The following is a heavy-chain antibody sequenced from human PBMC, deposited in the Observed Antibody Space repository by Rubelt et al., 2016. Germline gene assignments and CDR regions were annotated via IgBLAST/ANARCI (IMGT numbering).Heavy chain of an antibody. V-gene: IGHV3-33*01. CDR2: IWYDGSNK. D-gene: IGHD2-21*02. J-gene: IGHJ6*02. Sequence: AASGFTFSSYGMHWVRQAPGKGLEWVAVIWYDGSNKYYADSVKGRFTISRDNSKNTLYLQMNSLRAEDTAVYYCARDSMAHCSGDCSSSYYYVMDVWGQGTTVTVSS. CDR3: ARDSMAHCSGDCSSSYYYVMDV. CDR1: GFTFSSYG.